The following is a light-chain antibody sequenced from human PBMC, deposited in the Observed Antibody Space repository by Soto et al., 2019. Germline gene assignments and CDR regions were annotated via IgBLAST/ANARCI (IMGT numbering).Light chain of an antibody. J-gene: IGLJ2*01. V-gene: IGLV2-14*01. CDR1: SSDVGGYNY. CDR3: TSYTTGNPRPVL. CDR2: EVS. Sequence: QSVLTQPASVSGSPGQSINISCTGTSSDVGGYNYVSWYQHHPGKAPKLMIHEVSNRPSGVSNRFSGSKSGNTASLTISGLQTEDDADYYCTSYTTGNPRPVLFSGGTMLTVL.